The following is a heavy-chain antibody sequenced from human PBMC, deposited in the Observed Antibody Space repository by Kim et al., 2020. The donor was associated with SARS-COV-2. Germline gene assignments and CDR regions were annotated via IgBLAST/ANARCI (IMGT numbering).Heavy chain of an antibody. J-gene: IGHJ3*02. Sequence: SETLSLTCTVSGGSISSSNYYWGWIRQPPGKGLEWIGSIYYSGSTYYNPSLKSRVTISVDTSKNQFSLKLSSVTAADTAVYYCARGPRKWLSDAFDIWGQGTMVTVSS. V-gene: IGHV4-39*01. D-gene: IGHD3-22*01. CDR1: GGSISSSNYY. CDR2: IYYSGST. CDR3: ARGPRKWLSDAFDI.